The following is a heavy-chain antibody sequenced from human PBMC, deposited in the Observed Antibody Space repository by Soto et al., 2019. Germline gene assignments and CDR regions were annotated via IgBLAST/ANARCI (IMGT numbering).Heavy chain of an antibody. CDR1: VDSVSSNSAA. D-gene: IGHD6-19*01. CDR3: AREVAVAGTRWFDP. CDR2: TYYRSKWYN. Sequence: PSQTLSLTCAISVDSVSSNSAAWNWIRQSPSRCLEWLGRTYYRSKWYNDYAVSVKSRITINPDTSKNQFSLQLNSVTPEDTAVYYCAREVAVAGTRWFDPWGQGTLVTVSS. J-gene: IGHJ5*02. V-gene: IGHV6-1*01.